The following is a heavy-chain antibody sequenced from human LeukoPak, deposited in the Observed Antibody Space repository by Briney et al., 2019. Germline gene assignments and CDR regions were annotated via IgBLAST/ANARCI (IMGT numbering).Heavy chain of an antibody. CDR1: GYSISSGYY. Sequence: SETLSLTCTVSGYSISSGYYWGWIRQPPGKGLEWIGSIYHSGSTYYNPSLKSRVTISVDTSKNQSSLKLSSVTAAYTAVYYCATGALPFDYWGQGTLVTVSS. V-gene: IGHV4-38-2*02. CDR3: ATGALPFDY. D-gene: IGHD3-10*01. CDR2: IYHSGST. J-gene: IGHJ4*02.